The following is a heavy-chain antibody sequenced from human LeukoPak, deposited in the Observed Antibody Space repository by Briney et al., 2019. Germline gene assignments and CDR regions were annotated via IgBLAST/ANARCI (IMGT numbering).Heavy chain of an antibody. D-gene: IGHD3-22*01. CDR1: GFTFGNA. Sequence: GGSLRLSCAASGFTFGNAMSWVRQAPGKGLEWVSAISGGGGSTHYADSVKGRFTISRDNSKNTLYLQMSSLRAGDTAVYYCAKSFYYDSSGYYREYYFDYWGQGTLVTVSS. CDR3: AKSFYYDSSGYYREYYFDY. CDR2: ISGGGGST. V-gene: IGHV3-23*01. J-gene: IGHJ4*02.